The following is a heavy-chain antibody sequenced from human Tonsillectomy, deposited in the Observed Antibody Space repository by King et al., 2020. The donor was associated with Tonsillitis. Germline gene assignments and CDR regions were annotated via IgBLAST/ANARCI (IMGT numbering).Heavy chain of an antibody. D-gene: IGHD4-17*01. J-gene: IGHJ4*02. CDR2: IYHSGST. CDR1: GYSISSGYY. Sequence: VQLQESGPGLVKPSETLSLTCIVSGYSISSGYYWGWIRQPPGKGLEWIGSIYHSGSTYSNPSLKSRVTISVDTSKNQFSLKLSSVTAADTAVYYCAREFDYGDYTDYWGQGTLVTVSS. CDR3: AREFDYGDYTDY. V-gene: IGHV4-38-2*02.